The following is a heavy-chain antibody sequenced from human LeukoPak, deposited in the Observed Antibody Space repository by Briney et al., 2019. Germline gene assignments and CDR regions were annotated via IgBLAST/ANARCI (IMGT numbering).Heavy chain of an antibody. CDR1: GFTFSSYA. V-gene: IGHV3-23*01. CDR2: ISGSGGST. D-gene: IGHD1-26*01. J-gene: IGHJ3*02. CDR3: ARDRRGSYFSGAFDI. Sequence: GGSLRLSCAASGFTFSSYAMTWVRRAPGKGLEWVSAISGSGGSTYYADSVKGRFTISSDNSKNTLYLQMNSLRAEDTAVYYCARDRRGSYFSGAFDIWGQGTKVTVSS.